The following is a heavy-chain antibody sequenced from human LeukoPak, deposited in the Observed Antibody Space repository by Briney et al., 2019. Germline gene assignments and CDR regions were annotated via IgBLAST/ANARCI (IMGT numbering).Heavy chain of an antibody. CDR1: GFTFSTSS. V-gene: IGHV3-30*04. CDR3: ARGFCSSTTCTSGYYYGMDP. D-gene: IGHD2-2*01. J-gene: IGHJ6*02. Sequence: SGGSLRLSCAASGFTFSTSSMHWVRQAPGKGLEWVAVVSYDGSKQYYADSVKGRFTVSRDNSRNTLYLQMNSQRGEDTAVYYCARGFCSSTTCTSGYYYGMDPWGQGTTVTVSS. CDR2: VSYDGSKQ.